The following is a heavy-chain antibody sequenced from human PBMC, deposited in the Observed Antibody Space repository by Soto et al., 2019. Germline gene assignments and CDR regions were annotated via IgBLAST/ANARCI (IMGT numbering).Heavy chain of an antibody. CDR2: LDYSGVT. CDR3: ARNYYDGSGLYY. V-gene: IGHV4-39*01. CDR1: GGSISSTSYH. Sequence: SETLSLTCTVSGGSISSTSYHWLWIRQPPGKGLEWIGSLDYSGVTFYNPSLKSRLAISADTSKSQISLKVNSVTAADTAVYYCARNYYDGSGLYYWGQGNLVTVSS. D-gene: IGHD3-22*01. J-gene: IGHJ4*02.